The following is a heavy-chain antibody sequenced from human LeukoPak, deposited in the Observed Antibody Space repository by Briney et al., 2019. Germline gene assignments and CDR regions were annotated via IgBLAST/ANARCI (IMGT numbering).Heavy chain of an antibody. V-gene: IGHV4-30-2*01. J-gene: IGHJ4*02. CDR1: GGSISSGGYS. CDR3: AGRYYYDSSGYYYGPDY. D-gene: IGHD3-22*01. Sequence: PSGTLSLTCAVSGGSISSGGYSWSWIRQPPGKGLEWIGYIYHSGSTYYNPSLKSRVTISVDRSKNQFSLKLSSVTAADTAVYYCAGRYYYDSSGYYYGPDYWGQGTLVTVSS. CDR2: IYHSGST.